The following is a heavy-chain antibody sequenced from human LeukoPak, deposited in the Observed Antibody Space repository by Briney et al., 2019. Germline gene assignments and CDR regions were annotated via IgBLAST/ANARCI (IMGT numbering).Heavy chain of an antibody. D-gene: IGHD5-12*01. CDR1: GFTFSSYA. J-gene: IGHJ4*02. Sequence: PGGSLRLSCAASGFTFSSYAMSWVRQAPGKGLEWVSAISGSGGSTYYADSVKGRFTISRDNSKNTLYLQMDSLRAEDTAVYYCAKDSLVATSPFDYWGQGTLVTVPS. V-gene: IGHV3-23*01. CDR2: ISGSGGST. CDR3: AKDSLVATSPFDY.